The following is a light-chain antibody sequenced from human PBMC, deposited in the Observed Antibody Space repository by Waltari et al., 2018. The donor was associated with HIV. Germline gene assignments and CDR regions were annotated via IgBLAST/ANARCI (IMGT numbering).Light chain of an antibody. CDR1: SSDVGGYNY. Sequence: QYALTQPASVSASPGQSITISCTGTSSDVGGYNYVSWYRQHPGEAPKVIIYEVNRRPSGVSNRFTASKSCNTASLPISGLQPEDDADYFCSSYTSSSTHVFGPGTKVTVL. CDR2: EVN. CDR3: SSYTSSSTHV. J-gene: IGLJ1*01. V-gene: IGLV2-14*03.